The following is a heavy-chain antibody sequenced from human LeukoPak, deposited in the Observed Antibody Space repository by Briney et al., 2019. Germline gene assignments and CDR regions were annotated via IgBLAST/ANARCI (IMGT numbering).Heavy chain of an antibody. J-gene: IGHJ4*02. Sequence: SVKVSCKASGYTFTGYYMHWVRQAPGQGLEWMGRIIPILGIANYAQKFQGRVTITADKSTSTAYMELSSLRSEDTAVYYCARDLGYYDSSGYFDYWGQGTLVTVSS. CDR2: IIPILGIA. CDR1: GYTFTGYY. D-gene: IGHD3-22*01. CDR3: ARDLGYYDSSGYFDY. V-gene: IGHV1-69*04.